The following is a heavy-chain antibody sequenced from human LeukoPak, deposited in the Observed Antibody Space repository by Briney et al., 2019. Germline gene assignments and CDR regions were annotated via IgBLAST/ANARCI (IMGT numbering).Heavy chain of an antibody. D-gene: IGHD1-26*01. Sequence: SVKVSCKASGGTFSSYAISWVRQAPGQGLEWMGGIIPIFGTANYAQKFQGRVTITTDESTSTAYMELSSLRSEDTAVYYCARESPMGGSGSYLFDPWGPGTLVTVSS. CDR3: ARESPMGGSGSYLFDP. J-gene: IGHJ5*02. CDR1: GGTFSSYA. V-gene: IGHV1-69*05. CDR2: IIPIFGTA.